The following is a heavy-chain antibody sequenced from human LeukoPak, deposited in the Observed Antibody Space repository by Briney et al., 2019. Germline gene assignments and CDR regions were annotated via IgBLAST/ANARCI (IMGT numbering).Heavy chain of an antibody. V-gene: IGHV3-74*01. CDR2: SNSDGSST. J-gene: IGHJ4*02. D-gene: IGHD7-27*01. Sequence: PGGSLRLSCAASGLTFSTHWMHWVRQAPGKGLVWVSRSNSDGSSTSYADSVKGRFTISRDNAKNTLYLQMNSLRVEDTAVYYCARLTGSYLDYWGQGTVVTVSS. CDR1: GLTFSTHW. CDR3: ARLTGSYLDY.